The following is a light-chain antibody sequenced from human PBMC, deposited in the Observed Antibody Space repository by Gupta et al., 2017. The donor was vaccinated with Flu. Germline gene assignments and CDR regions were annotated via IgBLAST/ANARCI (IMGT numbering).Light chain of an antibody. V-gene: IGLV1-47*01. CDR1: SSNIGSNY. Sequence: QSVLTQPPSASGTPGQRVTISCSGSSSNIGSNYVYWYQQFPGAAPKLLIYNNNQRPSGVPDRFSGSKSGTSASLAISGLRSEDEADYYCAAWDDSLSGRVFGGGTKLTVL. CDR3: AAWDDSLSGRV. CDR2: NNN. J-gene: IGLJ3*02.